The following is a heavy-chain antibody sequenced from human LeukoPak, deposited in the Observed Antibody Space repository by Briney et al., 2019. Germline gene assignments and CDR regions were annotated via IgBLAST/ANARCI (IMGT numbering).Heavy chain of an antibody. CDR1: GFTFSDYY. CDR2: ISTTRSTI. V-gene: IGHV3-11*01. CDR3: ARGPLDTPFDY. J-gene: IGHJ4*02. Sequence: PGGSLRLSCTASGFTFSDYYMSWIRQAPGKGLEWISYISTTRSTIYYGESVKGRFTISRDNAKNSLYLQMNSLRAEDTAVYYCARGPLDTPFDYWGQGTLVTVSS. D-gene: IGHD5-18*01.